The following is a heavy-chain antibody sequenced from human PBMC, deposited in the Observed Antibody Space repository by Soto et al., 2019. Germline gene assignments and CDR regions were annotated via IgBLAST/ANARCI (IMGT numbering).Heavy chain of an antibody. D-gene: IGHD4-17*01. CDR3: AKDLWSEYGDYLDAFDI. CDR1: GFTFSSYA. Sequence: EVQLLESGGGLVQPGGSLRLSCAASGFTFSSYAMSWVRQAPGKGLEWVSAISGSGGSTYYADSVKGRFTISGDNSKNTLYLQMSSLRAEDTAVYYCAKDLWSEYGDYLDAFDIWGQGTMVTVSS. CDR2: ISGSGGST. J-gene: IGHJ3*02. V-gene: IGHV3-23*01.